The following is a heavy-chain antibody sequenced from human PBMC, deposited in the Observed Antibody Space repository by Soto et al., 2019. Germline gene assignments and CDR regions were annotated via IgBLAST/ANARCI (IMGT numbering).Heavy chain of an antibody. D-gene: IGHD3-22*01. J-gene: IGHJ4*02. CDR3: AKGRYYYDSSGLDY. Sequence: PGGSLRLSCAASGFTFIDYALNWVRQAPGKGLEWVSTISAAGGDSTYYADSVQGRFTISRDNSKKTLYLQMNSLRAEDTAVYYCAKGRYYYDSSGLDYWGQGTLVTVSS. CDR2: ISAAGGDST. CDR1: GFTFIDYA. V-gene: IGHV3-23*01.